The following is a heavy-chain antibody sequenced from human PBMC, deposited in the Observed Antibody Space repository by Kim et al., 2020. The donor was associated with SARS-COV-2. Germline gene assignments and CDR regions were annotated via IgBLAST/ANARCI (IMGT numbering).Heavy chain of an antibody. CDR2: IKSKTDGGTT. V-gene: IGHV3-15*01. CDR1: GFTFSNAW. J-gene: IGHJ4*02. CDR3: TTDPRYYYGSGSSDC. D-gene: IGHD3-10*01. Sequence: GGSLRLSCAASGFTFSNAWMSWVRLAPGKGLEWVVLIKSKTDGGTTDYAAPVKGRFTISRDDSKNTLYLQMNSLKTEDTAVYYCTTDPRYYYGSGSSDCWGQGTLVTVSS.